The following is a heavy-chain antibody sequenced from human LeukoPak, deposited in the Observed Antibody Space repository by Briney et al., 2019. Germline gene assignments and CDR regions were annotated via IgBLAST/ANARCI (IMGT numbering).Heavy chain of an antibody. J-gene: IGHJ4*02. CDR2: INPNTGVT. Sequence: ASVKVSCKASGYTFTGYYMHWVRQAPGQGLTWMGWINPNTGVTNYAQKFQGRVTMTRATSINTAYMELDRLTSDDTAIYYCARSYCGGDCYWTIDYWGQGTLVTISS. CDR1: GYTFTGYY. V-gene: IGHV1-2*02. D-gene: IGHD2-21*02. CDR3: ARSYCGGDCYWTIDY.